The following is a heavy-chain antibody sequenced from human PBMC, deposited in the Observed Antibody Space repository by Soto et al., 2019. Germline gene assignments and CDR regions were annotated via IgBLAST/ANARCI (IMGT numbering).Heavy chain of an antibody. CDR3: AREYSFGLDY. CDR1: GVSISSGGYY. Sequence: QVQLQESGPGLVKPSQTLSLSCTVSGVSISSGGYYWSWIRQHPGKGLEWIGYIYYSGGTYYNPSLKSRVAISVDTSKNQFSLKLSSVTAADTAVYYCAREYSFGLDYWGQGTLVTVSS. CDR2: IYYSGGT. D-gene: IGHD5-18*01. V-gene: IGHV4-31*03. J-gene: IGHJ4*02.